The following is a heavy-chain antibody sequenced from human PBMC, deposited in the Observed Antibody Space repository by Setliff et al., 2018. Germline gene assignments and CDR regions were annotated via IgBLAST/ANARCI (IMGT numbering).Heavy chain of an antibody. V-gene: IGHV3-33*08. Sequence: GGSLRLSCAASGFTFSTYRMHWVRQAPGKGLEWVAVIWDDGVKKYHADSVKGRFTISRDNSKNTLYLQMNSLRPEDTAVYYCTRDWGEAGSTNAFDIWGQGTVVTVSS. CDR1: GFTFSTYR. J-gene: IGHJ3*02. D-gene: IGHD1-26*01. CDR3: TRDWGEAGSTNAFDI. CDR2: IWDDGVKK.